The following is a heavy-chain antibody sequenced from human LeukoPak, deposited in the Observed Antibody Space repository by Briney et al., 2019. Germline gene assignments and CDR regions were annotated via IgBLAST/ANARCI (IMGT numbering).Heavy chain of an antibody. CDR3: ARGGRKRWLQFDY. J-gene: IGHJ4*02. D-gene: IGHD5-24*01. Sequence: SETLSLTCTVSGASITSFYWSWIRQPPGKGLEWIGYIYYSGSTNYNPSLKSRVTISVDTSKNQFSLKLSSVTAADTAVYYCARGGRKRWLQFDYWGQGTLVTVSS. V-gene: IGHV4-59*01. CDR1: GASITSFY. CDR2: IYYSGST.